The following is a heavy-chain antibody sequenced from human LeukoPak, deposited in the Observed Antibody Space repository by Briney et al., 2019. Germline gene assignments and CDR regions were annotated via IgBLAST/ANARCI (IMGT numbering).Heavy chain of an antibody. CDR2: IYYSGST. CDR3: AREPPSGWSYFDY. D-gene: IGHD6-19*01. J-gene: IGHJ4*02. Sequence: SETLSLTCTVSGGSISSYYWSWIRQPPGKGLEWIGYIYYSGSTNYNPSLKSRVTISVDTSKNQFSLKLSSVTAADTAVYYCAREPPSGWSYFDYWGQGTLVTVSS. CDR1: GGSISSYY. V-gene: IGHV4-59*01.